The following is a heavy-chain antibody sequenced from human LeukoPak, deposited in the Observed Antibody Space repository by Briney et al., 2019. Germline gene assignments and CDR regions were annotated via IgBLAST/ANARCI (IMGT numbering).Heavy chain of an antibody. CDR3: AKELAAAGTFYYYYYGMDV. Sequence: GRSLRLSCAASGFTFSSYGMHWVRQAPGKGLEWVAVISYDGSNKYYADSVKGRFTLSRDNSKNTLYLQMNSLRAEDTAVYYCAKELAAAGTFYYYYYGMDVWGQGTTVTVSS. J-gene: IGHJ6*02. CDR1: GFTFSSYG. D-gene: IGHD6-13*01. CDR2: ISYDGSNK. V-gene: IGHV3-30*18.